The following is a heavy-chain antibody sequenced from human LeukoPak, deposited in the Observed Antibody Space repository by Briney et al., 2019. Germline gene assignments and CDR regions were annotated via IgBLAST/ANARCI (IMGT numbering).Heavy chain of an antibody. J-gene: IGHJ4*02. CDR3: ARATNYYDSSGYYPRPHFDY. V-gene: IGHV4-61*08. CDR2: IYYSGST. Sequence: SETLSLTCTVSGGSINSGGYYWSWIRQPPGKGLEWIGYIYYSGSTHYNLSLKSRVTISVDTSKNQFSLKLSSLTAADTAVYYCARATNYYDSSGYYPRPHFDYWGRGTLVTVSS. D-gene: IGHD3-22*01. CDR1: GGSINSGGYY.